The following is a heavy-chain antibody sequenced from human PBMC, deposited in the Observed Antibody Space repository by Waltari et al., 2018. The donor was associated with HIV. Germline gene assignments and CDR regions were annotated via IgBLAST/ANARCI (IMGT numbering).Heavy chain of an antibody. CDR3: ARDRSSSGYYFDY. J-gene: IGHJ4*02. V-gene: IGHV3-48*02. CDR2: ITSTSFTR. CDR1: GFACSPSD. D-gene: IGHD3-22*01. Sequence: EVQLVESGGGLVQPGGSLILSCAASGFACSPSDMNWVRQAPGKGLVWVSYITSTSFTRYYADSVKGRFTISRDNAKNSLYLQMNSLRDEDTAVYFCARDRSSSGYYFDYWGQGTLVTVSS.